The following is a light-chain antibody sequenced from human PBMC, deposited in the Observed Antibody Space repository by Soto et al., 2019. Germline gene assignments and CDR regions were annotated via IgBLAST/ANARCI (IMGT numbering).Light chain of an antibody. CDR2: GAS. Sequence: EIVLTQSPGTLSWSPGEGATLSCRASHSVSSTYLAWYQQKPGQAPRLLIYGASSRATGIPDRFSGSGSGTDFTLTISRLEPEDFAVYYCQQYGSSPPYTFGQGTKLEIK. CDR3: QQYGSSPPYT. J-gene: IGKJ2*01. V-gene: IGKV3-20*01. CDR1: HSVSSTY.